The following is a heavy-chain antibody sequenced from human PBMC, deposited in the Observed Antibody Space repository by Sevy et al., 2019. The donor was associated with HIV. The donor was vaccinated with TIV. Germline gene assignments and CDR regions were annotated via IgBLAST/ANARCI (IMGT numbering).Heavy chain of an antibody. V-gene: IGHV3-48*01. CDR2: ISSGFSTI. D-gene: IGHD4-17*01. Sequence: GESLKISCAASGFTFSSYSMNWVRQAPGKGLEWVSYISSGFSTIHYAASVKGRFTISRDNAKNSLYLQMNRLRAEDTAVYYCARDNGDYFLSTSVFDYWGQGTLVTVSS. CDR3: ARDNGDYFLSTSVFDY. J-gene: IGHJ4*02. CDR1: GFTFSSYS.